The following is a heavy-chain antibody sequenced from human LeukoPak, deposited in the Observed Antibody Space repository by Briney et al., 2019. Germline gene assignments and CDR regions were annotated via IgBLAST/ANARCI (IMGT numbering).Heavy chain of an antibody. V-gene: IGHV4-34*01. J-gene: IGHJ5*02. CDR3: ARDRRVGNSGSYFRWFDP. CDR2: INHCGST. Sequence: PSETLSLTCAVYGGSFSGYYWSWIRQPPGKGLEWIGEINHCGSTNYNPSLKSRVTTSVDTSKNQFSLKLSSVTAADTAVYYCARDRRVGNSGSYFRWFDPWGQGTLVTVSS. D-gene: IGHD1-26*01. CDR1: GGSFSGYY.